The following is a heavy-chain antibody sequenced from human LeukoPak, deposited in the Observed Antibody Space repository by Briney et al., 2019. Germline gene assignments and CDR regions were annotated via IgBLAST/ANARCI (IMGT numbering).Heavy chain of an antibody. J-gene: IGHJ4*02. V-gene: IGHV3-48*04. CDR1: GFTFSAYA. CDR2: ITTGGSSI. D-gene: IGHD6-19*01. CDR3: ARVRYDSGWYDY. Sequence: GGPLRLSCAASGFTFSAYAMAWVRQAPGKGLQCISHITTGGSSIFYADSVKGRFTLSRDNAKNSLYLQMNSLRAEDAAVYYCARVRYDSGWYDYWGQGAQVIVS.